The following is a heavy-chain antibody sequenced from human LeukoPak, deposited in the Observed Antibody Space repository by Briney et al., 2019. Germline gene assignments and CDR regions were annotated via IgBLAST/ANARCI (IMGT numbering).Heavy chain of an antibody. V-gene: IGHV3-9*03. D-gene: IGHD3-22*01. CDR1: GSTFDDYA. J-gene: IGHJ4*02. CDR2: ISWNSGSI. CDR3: AKDKGGYFYYFDY. Sequence: PGGSLRLSCAASGSTFDDYAMHWVRQAPGKGLEWVSGISWNSGSIGYADSVKGRFTISRDNAKNSLYLQMNSLRAEDMALYYCAKDKGGYFYYFDYWGQGTLVTVSS.